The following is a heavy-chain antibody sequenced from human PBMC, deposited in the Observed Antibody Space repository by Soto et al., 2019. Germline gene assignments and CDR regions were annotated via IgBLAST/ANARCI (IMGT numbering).Heavy chain of an antibody. V-gene: IGHV1-18*01. Sequence: ASVKVSCKASAYTFATYAITWVRPAPGQGLEWMGWISGYNANTNYAQKFQGRVTMTTDTSTSTAYMELRSLRSDDTAIYYCARSYSWNYAFDLWGQGTLVTVSS. CDR2: ISGYNANT. D-gene: IGHD1-26*01. J-gene: IGHJ5*02. CDR3: ARSYSWNYAFDL. CDR1: AYTFATYA.